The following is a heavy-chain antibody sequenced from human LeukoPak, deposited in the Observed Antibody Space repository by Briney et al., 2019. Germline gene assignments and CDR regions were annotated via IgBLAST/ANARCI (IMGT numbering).Heavy chain of an antibody. V-gene: IGHV4-38-2*02. CDR1: GYSISSGYY. CDR2: IYHSGST. CDR3: ARTSPSQWFGEFPYYMDV. D-gene: IGHD3-10*01. J-gene: IGHJ6*03. Sequence: SETLSLTCTVSGYSISSGYYWGWIRQPPGKGLEWIGSIYHSGSTYYNPSLKSRVTISVDTSKNQFSLKLSSVTAADTAVYYCARTSPSQWFGEFPYYMDVWGKGTTVTVSS.